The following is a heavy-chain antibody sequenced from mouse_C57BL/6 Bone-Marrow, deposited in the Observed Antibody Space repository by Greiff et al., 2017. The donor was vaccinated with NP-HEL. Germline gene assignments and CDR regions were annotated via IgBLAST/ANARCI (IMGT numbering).Heavy chain of an antibody. CDR2: INPGSGGT. V-gene: IGHV1-54*01. J-gene: IGHJ2*01. CDR1: GYAFTNYL. CDR3: ARSDYDYDVFDY. Sequence: QVQLQQSGAELVRPGTSVKVSCKASGYAFTNYLIEWVKQRPGQGLEWIGVINPGSGGTNYNEKFKGKATLTADKSSSTAYMQLSSLTSEDSAVYFCARSDYDYDVFDYWGQGTTLTVSS. D-gene: IGHD2-4*01.